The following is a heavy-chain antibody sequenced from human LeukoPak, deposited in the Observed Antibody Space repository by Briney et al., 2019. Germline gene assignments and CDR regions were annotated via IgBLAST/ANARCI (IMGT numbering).Heavy chain of an antibody. CDR2: INHSGGT. V-gene: IGHV4-34*01. J-gene: IGHJ3*02. CDR1: GGSLSGYY. D-gene: IGHD3-3*01. Sequence: SETLSLTCAVYGGSLSGYYWSWIRQPPGKGLEWIGEINHSGGTNYGPSLKSRATLPVDTSRNQFYLKLSSVTAADTAVYYCARRRRVSYYDFWSGYYRAFDIWGQGTMVTVSS. CDR3: ARRRRVSYYDFWSGYYRAFDI.